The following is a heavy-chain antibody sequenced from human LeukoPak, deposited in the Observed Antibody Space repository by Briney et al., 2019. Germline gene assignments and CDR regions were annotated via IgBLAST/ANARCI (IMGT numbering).Heavy chain of an antibody. J-gene: IGHJ5*02. Sequence: SETLSLTCAVYGGSFSGYYWSWIRQPPGKGLEWIGEIKHSGSTNYNPSLKSRVTISVDTSKNQFSLKLSSVTAADTAVYYCSTSITGTANWFDPWGQGTLVTVSS. CDR1: GGSFSGYY. V-gene: IGHV4-34*01. D-gene: IGHD1-20*01. CDR2: IKHSGST. CDR3: STSITGTANWFDP.